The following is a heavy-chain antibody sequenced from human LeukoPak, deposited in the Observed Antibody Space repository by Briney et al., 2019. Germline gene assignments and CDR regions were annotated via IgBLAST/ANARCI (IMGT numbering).Heavy chain of an antibody. J-gene: IGHJ6*02. Sequence: GASVKVSCKASGYTFTSYDINWVRQATGQGLEWMGWMNPNSGNTGYAQKFQGRVTMTRNTSMSTAYMELSSLRSEDTAVYYCARGNDYGSGSYYYYYYGMDVWGQGTTVTVSS. D-gene: IGHD3-10*01. V-gene: IGHV1-8*01. CDR3: ARGNDYGSGSYYYYYYGMDV. CDR1: GYTFTSYD. CDR2: MNPNSGNT.